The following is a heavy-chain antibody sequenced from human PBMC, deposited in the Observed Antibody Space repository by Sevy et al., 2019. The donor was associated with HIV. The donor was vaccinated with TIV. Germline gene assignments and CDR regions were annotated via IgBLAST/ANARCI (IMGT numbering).Heavy chain of an antibody. CDR2: ISFDGGNK. D-gene: IGHD5-12*01. V-gene: IGHV3-30-3*01. J-gene: IGHJ4*02. CDR1: GFSLSDYA. CDR3: ARGPYNSGLRLDF. Sequence: GGSLRLSCAASGFSLSDYAIHWARQGPVKGLEWLTVISFDGGNKYYAHSVKGRFTISRENSKNTVSLQMNSLRPDDTAVYYCARGPYNSGLRLDFWGRGILVTVSS.